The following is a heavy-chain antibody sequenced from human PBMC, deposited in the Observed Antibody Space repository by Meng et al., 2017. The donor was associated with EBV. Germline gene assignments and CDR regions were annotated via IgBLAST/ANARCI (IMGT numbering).Heavy chain of an antibody. CDR1: GAGFSISG. Sequence: EQQGAGAEQVWSAVNLSRTSSGAGFSISGHYWGWIRQAQGNGLEGVVHIISSRANNEKTFQGSVPITADESTSKDYMQLLSLRSEDEAADYCGRAADDWNGDSDYWGQGTLVTGSS. CDR3: GRAADDWNGDSDY. V-gene: IGHV1-69*01. D-gene: IGHD1-1*01. CDR2: VHIISSRA. J-gene: IGHJ4*02.